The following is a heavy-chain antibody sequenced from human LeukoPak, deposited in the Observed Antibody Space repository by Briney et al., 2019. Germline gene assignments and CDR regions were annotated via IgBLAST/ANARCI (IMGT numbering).Heavy chain of an antibody. CDR3: ARWAGDYSNSTALNYYYMDV. CDR1: GGSFSGYY. J-gene: IGHJ6*03. V-gene: IGHV4-34*01. CDR2: INHSGST. Sequence: SETLSLTCAVYGGSFSGYYWSWIRQPPGKGLEWIGEINHSGSTNYNPSLKSRVTISVDTSKNQFSLKLSSVTAADTAVYYCARWAGDYSNSTALNYYYMDVWGKGTTVTVSS. D-gene: IGHD4-11*01.